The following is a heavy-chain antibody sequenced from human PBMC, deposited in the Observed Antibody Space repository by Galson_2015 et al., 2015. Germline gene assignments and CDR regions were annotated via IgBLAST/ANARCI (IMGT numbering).Heavy chain of an antibody. Sequence: SLRLSCAASGFTFSSHWMTWVRQAPGKGLEWVVNIKQDGRERYFVDSVKGRFTISRDNAKNSLYLQMNSLRVEDSAVYYCARYNSGWRFDPWGQGTLVTVSS. J-gene: IGHJ5*02. D-gene: IGHD6-19*01. CDR3: ARYNSGWRFDP. CDR1: GFTFSSHW. CDR2: IKQDGRER. V-gene: IGHV3-7*03.